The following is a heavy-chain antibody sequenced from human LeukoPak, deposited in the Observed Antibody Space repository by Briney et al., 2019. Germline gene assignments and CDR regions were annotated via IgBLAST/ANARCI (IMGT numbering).Heavy chain of an antibody. CDR3: ARANGAVAGTFWFDP. D-gene: IGHD6-19*01. CDR2: VSSTSSYI. CDR1: GFTFSSYG. J-gene: IGHJ5*02. V-gene: IGHV3-21*01. Sequence: GGSLRLSCAASGFTFSSYGMNRVRQAPGKGLEWVSCVSSTSSYIYYADSVRGRFTISRDNAKNSLYLQMNGLRAEDTAVYYCARANGAVAGTFWFDPWGQGTLVTVSS.